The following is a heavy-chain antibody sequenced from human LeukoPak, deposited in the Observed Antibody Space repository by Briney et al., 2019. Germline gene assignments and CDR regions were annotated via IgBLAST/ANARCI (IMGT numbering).Heavy chain of an antibody. V-gene: IGHV3-30*18. D-gene: IGHD6-13*01. J-gene: IGHJ4*02. CDR1: GFTFSSYG. Sequence: QPGRSLRLSCAASGFTFSSYGMHWVRQAPGKGLEWVAVISYDGSNKYYADSVKGRFTISRDNSKNTLYLQMNSLRAEDTAVYYCAKDQRKYSSSWSLDYWGQGTLVTVSS. CDR3: AKDQRKYSSSWSLDY. CDR2: ISYDGSNK.